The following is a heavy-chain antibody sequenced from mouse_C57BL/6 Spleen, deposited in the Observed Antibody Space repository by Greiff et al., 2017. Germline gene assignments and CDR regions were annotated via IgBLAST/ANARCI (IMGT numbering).Heavy chain of an antibody. Sequence: LEESGPELVKPGASVKISCKASGYSFTSYYIHWVKQRPGQGLEWIGWIYPGSGNTKYNEKFKGKATLTADTSSSTAYMQLSSLTSEDSAVYYCAMDYYGSFDYWGQGTTLTVSS. D-gene: IGHD1-1*01. J-gene: IGHJ2*01. CDR1: GYSFTSYY. CDR2: IYPGSGNT. CDR3: AMDYYGSFDY. V-gene: IGHV1-66*01.